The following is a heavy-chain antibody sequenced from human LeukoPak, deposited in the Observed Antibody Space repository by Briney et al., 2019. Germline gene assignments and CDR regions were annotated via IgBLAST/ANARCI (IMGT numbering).Heavy chain of an antibody. CDR1: GGSLSNYY. Sequence: SETLSLTCTVSGGSLSNYYWSWIRQPAGKGLEWIGRIYTSGSTNYNPSLKSRVTISVDTSKNQFSLKLSSVTAADTAVYYCARLTTYYYGSGDEWFDPWGQGTLVTVSS. V-gene: IGHV4-4*07. CDR3: ARLTTYYYGSGDEWFDP. CDR2: IYTSGST. D-gene: IGHD3-10*01. J-gene: IGHJ5*02.